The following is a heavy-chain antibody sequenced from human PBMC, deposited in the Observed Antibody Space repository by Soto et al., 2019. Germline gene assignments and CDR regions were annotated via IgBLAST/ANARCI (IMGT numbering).Heavy chain of an antibody. CDR1: DFDVSGNY. CDR3: AKDLGGTVTTMLFDL. CDR2: IHVDGRT. Sequence: PGGSLRLSCAASDFDVSGNYISWVRQAPGKGLEWVSMIHVDGRTYYGDSVRGRFIVSRDDSENTLYLQMNSLRAEDTAVYYCAKDLGGTVTTMLFDLWGRGTLVTVSS. J-gene: IGHJ2*01. D-gene: IGHD4-17*01. V-gene: IGHV3-53*01.